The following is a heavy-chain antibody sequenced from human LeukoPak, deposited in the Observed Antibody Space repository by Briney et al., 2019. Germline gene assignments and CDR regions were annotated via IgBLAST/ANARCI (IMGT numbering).Heavy chain of an antibody. CDR1: VNTFTSYD. J-gene: IGHJ6*02. V-gene: IGHV1-8*01. CDR2: MNPNSGIT. D-gene: IGHD5-18*01. CDR3: ARPRQLWSYGMDV. Sequence: GASVKVSCKASVNTFTSYDINWVRQATGQGLEWMGWMNPNSGITGYAQKFQGRLTMTRNTSIGTAYMELSSLRSEDTAVYYCARPRQLWSYGMDVWGQGTTVTVSS.